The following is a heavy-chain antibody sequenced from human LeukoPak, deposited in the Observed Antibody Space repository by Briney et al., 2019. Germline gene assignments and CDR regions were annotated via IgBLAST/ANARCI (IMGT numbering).Heavy chain of an antibody. CDR2: IYTSGST. CDR1: GGSISSYY. V-gene: IGHV4-4*07. J-gene: IGHJ5*02. CDR3: ARHRTIAARSNWFDP. Sequence: SETLSLTCTVSGGSISSYYWSWIRQPAGKGLEWIGRIYTSGSTNYNPSLKSRVTMSVDTSKNQFSLKLSSVTAADTAVYYCARHRTIAARSNWFDPWGQGTLVTVSS. D-gene: IGHD6-6*01.